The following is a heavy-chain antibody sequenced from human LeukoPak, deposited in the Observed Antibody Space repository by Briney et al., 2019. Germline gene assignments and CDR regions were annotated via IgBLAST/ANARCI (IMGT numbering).Heavy chain of an antibody. CDR1: GYTFTGYY. Sequence: GASVKVSCKASGYTFTGYYMHWVRQAPGQGLEWMGWINPNSGGTNYAQKFQGRVTMTRDTSISTAYMELSRLRSDDTAVYYCARELWFGELTTPGYWGQGTLVTVSS. D-gene: IGHD3-10*01. CDR2: INPNSGGT. J-gene: IGHJ4*02. CDR3: ARELWFGELTTPGY. V-gene: IGHV1-2*02.